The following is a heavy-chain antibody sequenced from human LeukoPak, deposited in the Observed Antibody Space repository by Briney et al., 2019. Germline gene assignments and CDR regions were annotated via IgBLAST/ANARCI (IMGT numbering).Heavy chain of an antibody. Sequence: GGSLRLSCAASGFTFSSYGMHWVRQAPGKGLEWVAVISYDGSNKYYADSVKGRFTISRDNSKNTLYLQMNSLRAEDTAVYYCAKDLPSDLYYYDSSGYPYWGQGTLVTVSS. D-gene: IGHD3-22*01. CDR2: ISYDGSNK. CDR1: GFTFSSYG. V-gene: IGHV3-30*18. CDR3: AKDLPSDLYYYDSSGYPY. J-gene: IGHJ4*02.